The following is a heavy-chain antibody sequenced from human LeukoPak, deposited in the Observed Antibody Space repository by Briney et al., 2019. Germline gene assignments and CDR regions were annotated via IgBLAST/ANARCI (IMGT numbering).Heavy chain of an antibody. Sequence: QAGGSLRLSCAASGFTFSSYAMSWVRQAPGKGLEWVSAISGSGGSTYYADSVKGRFTISRDNSKNTLYLQMNSLRAEDTAVYYCAKAHRSIAVAGSKGAFDIWGQGTMVTVSS. CDR3: AKAHRSIAVAGSKGAFDI. CDR1: GFTFSSYA. D-gene: IGHD6-19*01. V-gene: IGHV3-23*01. CDR2: ISGSGGST. J-gene: IGHJ3*02.